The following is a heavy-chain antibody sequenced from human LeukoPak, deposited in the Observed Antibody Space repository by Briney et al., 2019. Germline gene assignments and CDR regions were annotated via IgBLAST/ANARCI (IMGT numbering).Heavy chain of an antibody. V-gene: IGHV3-48*01. J-gene: IGHJ4*02. Sequence: GGSLRLSCAASGITFNTYSMTWVRQAPGKGLEWLAYISTSSSIIDYADSVKGRFTISRDNAKNSLYLQMKSLRAEDTAVYYCAREADLYSGWFGYWGQGNPVTVSS. CDR3: AREADLYSGWFGY. D-gene: IGHD6-19*01. CDR2: ISTSSSII. CDR1: GITFNTYS.